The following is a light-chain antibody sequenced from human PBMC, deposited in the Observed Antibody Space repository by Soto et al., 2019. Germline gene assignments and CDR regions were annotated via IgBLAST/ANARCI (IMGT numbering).Light chain of an antibody. V-gene: IGLV2-14*01. J-gene: IGLJ1*01. CDR3: SSYTTSYFYV. CDR2: GVK. Sequence: QSALAQPASVSGSPGQSITISCPGSGRDIGAYDYVSWYQQHPGKAPKLLIYGVKNRPSGVSYRFSASKSAFTASLTISGPQAEDEAHYYCSSYTTSYFYVFGPGTKLPVL. CDR1: GRDIGAYDY.